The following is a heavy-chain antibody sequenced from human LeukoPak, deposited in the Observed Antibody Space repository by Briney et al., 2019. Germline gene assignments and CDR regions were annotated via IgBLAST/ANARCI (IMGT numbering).Heavy chain of an antibody. D-gene: IGHD3-10*01. CDR3: AITMVRGVISDY. J-gene: IGHJ4*02. V-gene: IGHV1-8*01. CDR1: GYTFTSYD. CDR2: MNPNSGNT. Sequence: VASVKVSCKASGYTFTSYDINWVRQATGQGLEWMGWMNPNSGNTGYAQKFQGRVTMTRDTSISTAYMELSSLRSEDTAVYFCAITMVRGVISDYWGQGTLVTVSS.